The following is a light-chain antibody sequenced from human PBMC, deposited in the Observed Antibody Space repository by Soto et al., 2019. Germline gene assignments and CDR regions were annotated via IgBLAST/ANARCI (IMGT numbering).Light chain of an antibody. V-gene: IGLV2-14*01. Sequence: QSALTQPASVSGSPGQSITISCTGTSSDVGGHNYVSWYQQHPGKAPKLLIYEVRVRPSGVSIRFSGSKSANTASLTISGLQADDEADYYCCSLTTSHTYVFGSGTKLTVL. CDR1: SSDVGGHNY. CDR3: CSLTTSHTYV. J-gene: IGLJ1*01. CDR2: EVR.